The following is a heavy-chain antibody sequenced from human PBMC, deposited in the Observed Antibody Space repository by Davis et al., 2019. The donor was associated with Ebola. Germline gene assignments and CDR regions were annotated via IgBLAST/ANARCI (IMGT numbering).Heavy chain of an antibody. CDR1: GFTFSGSA. CDR2: IRSKANSYAT. V-gene: IGHV3-73*01. Sequence: GESLKISCAASGFTFSGSAMHWVRQASGKGLEWVGRIRSKANSYATAYAAPVKGRFTISRDDSKNTAYLQMNSLKTEDTAVYYCTFTVTPGFDYWGQGTLVTVSS. D-gene: IGHD4-11*01. J-gene: IGHJ4*02. CDR3: TFTVTPGFDY.